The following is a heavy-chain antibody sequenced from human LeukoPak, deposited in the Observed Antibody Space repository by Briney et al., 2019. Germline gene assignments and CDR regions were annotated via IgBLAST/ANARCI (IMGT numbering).Heavy chain of an antibody. J-gene: IGHJ4*02. CDR1: GFAVSSNY. Sequence: PGGSLRLSCAASGFAVSSNYMSWVRQAPGKGLEWVSVIYSGGSTYYADSVKGRFTISRDNSKNTLYLQMNSLRAEGTAVYYCARGGYCSSTSCSDVWGQGTLVTVSS. V-gene: IGHV3-53*01. CDR3: ARGGYCSSTSCSDV. D-gene: IGHD2-2*01. CDR2: IYSGGST.